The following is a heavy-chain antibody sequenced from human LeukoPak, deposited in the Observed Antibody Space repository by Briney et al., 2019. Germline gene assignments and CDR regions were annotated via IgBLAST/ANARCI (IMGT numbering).Heavy chain of an antibody. CDR2: IYYSGST. J-gene: IGHJ3*02. CDR1: GGSISSYY. Sequence: PSETLSLTCTVSGGSISSYYSSWIRQPPGKGLGRSGYIYYSGSTNYTPSLQSRVTISVDTSKNQFSLKLSSVTAADTAVYYCVRGYYYDSSGYWVRAFDIWGQGTMVTVSS. V-gene: IGHV4-59*01. CDR3: VRGYYYDSSGYWVRAFDI. D-gene: IGHD3-22*01.